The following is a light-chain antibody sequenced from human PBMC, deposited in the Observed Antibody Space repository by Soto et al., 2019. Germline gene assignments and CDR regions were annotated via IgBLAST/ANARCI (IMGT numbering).Light chain of an antibody. CDR2: DAS. CDR3: QQSYMDPIT. CDR1: QSISTY. Sequence: DIQVTQSTSSLSASVGNRVTITCRASQSISTYLNWYQKKPGKAPNLLIYDASRLQSGVPSRFSGSGGGTDFTLSISSVQPEDFATYFCQQSYMDPITFGQGRRLEI. J-gene: IGKJ5*01. V-gene: IGKV1-39*01.